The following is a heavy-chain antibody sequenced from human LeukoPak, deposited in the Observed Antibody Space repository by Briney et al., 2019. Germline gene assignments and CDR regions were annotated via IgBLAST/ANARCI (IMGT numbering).Heavy chain of an antibody. CDR1: GGSISSYY. V-gene: IGHV4-59*01. CDR2: IYYSGST. CDR3: AREKTYYYDSSGPREAFDI. J-gene: IGHJ3*02. Sequence: SETLCLTCTVSGGSISSYYWSWIRQPPGKGLEWIGYIYYSGSTNYNPSLKSRVTISVDTSKNQFSLKLSSVTAADTAVYYCAREKTYYYDSSGPREAFDIWGQGTMVTVSS. D-gene: IGHD3-22*01.